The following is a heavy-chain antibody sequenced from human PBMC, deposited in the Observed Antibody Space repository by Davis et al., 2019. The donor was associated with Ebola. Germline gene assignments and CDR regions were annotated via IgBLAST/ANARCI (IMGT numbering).Heavy chain of an antibody. CDR2: ISGSGDST. Sequence: GASLKISCTGSGLTFSNSDMSWVRQAPGKGLEWVSAISGSGDSTNYADSVKGRFTISRDNSKTTVFLQMNSLRADDTAVYFCATSPEYDNWGQGTLVTVSS. CDR3: ATSPEYDN. CDR1: GLTFSNSD. D-gene: IGHD1-14*01. V-gene: IGHV3-23*01. J-gene: IGHJ4*02.